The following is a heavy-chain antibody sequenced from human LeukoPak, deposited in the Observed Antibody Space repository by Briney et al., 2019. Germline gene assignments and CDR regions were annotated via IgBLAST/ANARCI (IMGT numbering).Heavy chain of an antibody. CDR1: GFTFSSYA. V-gene: IGHV3-23*01. CDR3: AKDLYSNYVFYCYGMDV. Sequence: PGRSLRLSCAASGFTFSSYAMSWVRQAPGKGLEWVSVISGSGGSTYYADSVKGRFTISRDNSKNTVHLQMNSLRAEDTAVYYCAKDLYSNYVFYCYGMDVWGQGTTVTVSS. J-gene: IGHJ6*02. D-gene: IGHD4-11*01. CDR2: ISGSGGST.